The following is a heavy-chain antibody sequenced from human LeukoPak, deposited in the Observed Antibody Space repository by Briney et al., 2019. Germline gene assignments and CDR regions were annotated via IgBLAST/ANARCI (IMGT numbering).Heavy chain of an antibody. D-gene: IGHD6-6*01. CDR2: IYSGGST. J-gene: IGHJ6*02. Sequence: PGGSLRLSCAASGFTVSSNYMSWVRQAPGKGLEWVSVIYSGGSTYYADSVKGRFTISRDNSKNTLYLQMNSLRAEDTAVYYCAREWVACSSSTGSFYYYGMDVWGQGTTVTVSS. CDR1: GFTVSSNY. V-gene: IGHV3-53*01. CDR3: AREWVACSSSTGSFYYYGMDV.